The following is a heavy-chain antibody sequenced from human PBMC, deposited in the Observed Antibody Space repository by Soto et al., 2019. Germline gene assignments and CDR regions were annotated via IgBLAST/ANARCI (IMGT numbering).Heavy chain of an antibody. CDR1: GFTFSSYA. J-gene: IGHJ6*02. CDR2: ISGSGGST. D-gene: IGHD1-1*01. CDR3: VKGYWKGDV. V-gene: IGHV3-23*01. Sequence: GGSLRLSCAASGFTFSSYAMSCVRQAPGKGLEWVSAISGSGGSTYYADSVKGRFTISRDNSKNTLYLQMNSLRDEDTAVYHCVKGYWKGDVWGQGTTVTVSS.